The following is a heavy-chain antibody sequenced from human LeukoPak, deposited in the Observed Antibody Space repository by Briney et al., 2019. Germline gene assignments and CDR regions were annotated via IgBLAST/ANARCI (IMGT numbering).Heavy chain of an antibody. CDR1: GGSINGHY. CDR2: INYKGST. Sequence: PSETQSLTCTISGGSINGHYWSWMRQPPGKRLEWIGDINYKGSTKYNPSLKSRVTISVDTSKNHLSLNLTSVLAADTAIYYCARRDTGWNYCDYWGQGILVTVSS. J-gene: IGHJ4*02. CDR3: ARRDTGWNYCDY. D-gene: IGHD6-19*01. V-gene: IGHV4-59*08.